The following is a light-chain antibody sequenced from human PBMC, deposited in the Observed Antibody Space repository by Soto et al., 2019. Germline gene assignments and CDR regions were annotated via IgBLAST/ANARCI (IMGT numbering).Light chain of an antibody. Sequence: DIQMTQSPSSLSASVGDRVTITCRASQSISSYLNWYQQKPGKAPKLLIYAASSLQSGVPSRFSGSGYGTDFTLTISSLQPEDFATYYCQQSLSKFLNTFGQGTKVDIK. CDR2: AAS. CDR3: QQSLSKFLNT. J-gene: IGKJ2*01. V-gene: IGKV1-39*01. CDR1: QSISSY.